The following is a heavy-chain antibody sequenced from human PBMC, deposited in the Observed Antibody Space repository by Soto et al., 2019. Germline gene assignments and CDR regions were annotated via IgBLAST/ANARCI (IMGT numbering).Heavy chain of an antibody. CDR3: ASQMGATGTYEHYYGMDV. CDR1: GGTFSSYA. D-gene: IGHD1-1*01. CDR2: IIPIFGTA. J-gene: IGHJ6*02. V-gene: IGHV1-69*05. Sequence: QVQLVQSGAEVKKPGSSVKVSCKASGGTFSSYAISWVRQAPGQGLEWMGGIIPIFGTANYAQKCQGRVTITRDESTGTAYMELGSLRSEDTAVYYCASQMGATGTYEHYYGMDVWGQGTTVTVSS.